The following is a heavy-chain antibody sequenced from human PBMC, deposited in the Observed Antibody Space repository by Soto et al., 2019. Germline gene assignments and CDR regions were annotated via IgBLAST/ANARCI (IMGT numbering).Heavy chain of an antibody. D-gene: IGHD5-12*01. Sequence: QVQLQQWGAGLLKPSETLSLTCAVNGGSLTGYYWSWIRQPPGKGLEWIGEIKDGGSTNYSPSLRSXXTXSXDTSKNQFSLRLNSVTAADTAVYFCARGQEGIVATHWDQGTLVTVSS. V-gene: IGHV4-34*01. CDR2: IKDGGST. CDR1: GGSLTGYY. CDR3: ARGQEGIVATH. J-gene: IGHJ4*02.